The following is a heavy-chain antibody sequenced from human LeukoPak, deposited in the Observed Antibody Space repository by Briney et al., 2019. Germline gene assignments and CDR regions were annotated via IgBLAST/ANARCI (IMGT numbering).Heavy chain of an antibody. CDR1: GFTFSSYG. CDR2: IWYDGSNK. D-gene: IGHD3-10*01. V-gene: IGHV3-33*01. J-gene: IGHJ4*02. CDR3: ARLPFGVTEAY. Sequence: PGRSLRLSCAASGFTFSSYGMHWVRQAPGKGLEWVAVIWYDGSNKYYADSVKGRFTISRDNAKNSLYLQMNSLRDEDTAVYYCARLPFGVTEAYWGQGTLVTVSS.